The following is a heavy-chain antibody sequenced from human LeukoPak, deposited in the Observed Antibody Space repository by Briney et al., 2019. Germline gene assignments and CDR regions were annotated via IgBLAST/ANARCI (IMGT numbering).Heavy chain of an antibody. V-gene: IGHV4-39*07. CDR2: IYYSGST. CDR3: ARVEESSMDV. J-gene: IGHJ6*02. CDR1: GGSISSSSYY. Sequence: SETLSLTCTVSGGSISSSSYYWGWIRQPPGKGLEWIGSIYYSGSTYYNPSLKSRVTISVDTSKNQFSLKLSSVTAADTAVYYCARVEESSMDVWGQGTTVTVSS. D-gene: IGHD3-16*01.